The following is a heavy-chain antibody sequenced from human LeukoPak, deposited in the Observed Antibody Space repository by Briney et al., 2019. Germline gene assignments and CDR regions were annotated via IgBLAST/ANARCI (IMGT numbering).Heavy chain of an antibody. D-gene: IGHD6-13*01. Sequence: GASVKVSCKASGGTFSSYAISWVRQAPGQGLEWMEGIIPIFGTANYAQKFQGRVTITADESTSTAYMELSSLRSEDTAVYYCARDVGSSWYEGYYYYMDVWGKGTTVTISS. J-gene: IGHJ6*03. CDR2: IIPIFGTA. CDR1: GGTFSSYA. CDR3: ARDVGSSWYEGYYYYMDV. V-gene: IGHV1-69*13.